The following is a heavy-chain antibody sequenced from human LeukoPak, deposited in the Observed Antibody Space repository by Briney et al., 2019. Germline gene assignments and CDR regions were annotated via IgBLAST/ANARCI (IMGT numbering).Heavy chain of an antibody. CDR1: GYTFTGYY. J-gene: IGHJ4*02. CDR3: HQPGGGYCSGGSCYDMDY. CDR2: INPNSGGT. D-gene: IGHD2-15*01. V-gene: IGHV1-2*02. Sequence: ASVKVSCKASGYTFTGYYMHWVRQAPGQGLEWMGWINPNSGGTNYAQKFQGRVTMTRDTSTSTAYMELSRLRSDDTAVYYCHQPGGGYCSGGSCYDMDYWGQGTLVTVSS.